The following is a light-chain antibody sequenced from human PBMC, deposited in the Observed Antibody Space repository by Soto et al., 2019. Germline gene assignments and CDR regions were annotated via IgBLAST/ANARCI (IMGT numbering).Light chain of an antibody. V-gene: IGKV3-20*01. CDR1: QSVSSSY. CDR2: GAS. J-gene: IGKJ1*01. Sequence: EIVLTQSPGTLSLSPGERATLSCRASQSVSSSYLAWYQQKPGQAPRLLIYGASTRATGIPPRFSGSGSGTEFTLTISSLQPDDFATYYCQQYNSYSRTFGQGTKVDIK. CDR3: QQYNSYSRT.